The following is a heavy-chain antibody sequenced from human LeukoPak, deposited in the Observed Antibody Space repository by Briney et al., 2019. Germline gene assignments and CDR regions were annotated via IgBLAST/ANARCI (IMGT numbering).Heavy chain of an antibody. D-gene: IGHD3-22*01. CDR1: GFTFDDYA. V-gene: IGHV3-43D*03. CDR3: ARPHYYDSSGYYSDY. J-gene: IGHJ4*02. Sequence: GGSLRLSCAASGFTFDDYAMHWVRQAPGKGLEWVSLISWDGGGTYYADTVKGRFTISRDNSKNSLYLQMNSLRAEDTAVYYCARPHYYDSSGYYSDYWGQGTLVTVSS. CDR2: ISWDGGGT.